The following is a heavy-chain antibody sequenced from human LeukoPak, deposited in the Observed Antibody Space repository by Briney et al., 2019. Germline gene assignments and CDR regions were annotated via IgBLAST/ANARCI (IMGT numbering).Heavy chain of an antibody. CDR3: ARVGGGNSGFRYYYYYMDV. Sequence: SETLSLTCTVSGGSISSYYWSWIRQPPGKGLEWIGYIYYIGSTNYNPSLKSRVTISVDTSKNQFSLKMSSVSAADTAVYYCARVGGGNSGFRYYYYYMDVWGKGTTVTVSS. CDR1: GGSISSYY. CDR2: IYYIGST. J-gene: IGHJ6*03. D-gene: IGHD4-23*01. V-gene: IGHV4-59*01.